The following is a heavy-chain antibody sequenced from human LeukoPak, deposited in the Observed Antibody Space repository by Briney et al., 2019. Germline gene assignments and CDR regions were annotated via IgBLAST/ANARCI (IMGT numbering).Heavy chain of an antibody. CDR1: GFTFSSSA. CDR2: ISGSGGST. V-gene: IGHV3-23*01. D-gene: IGHD1-26*01. CDR3: AKDGGIVARLADY. J-gene: IGHJ4*02. Sequence: PGGSLRLSCAASGFTFSSSAMSWVRQAPGKGLEWVSAISGSGGSTYYADSVKGRFTISRGNSRNTLYLQMNSLRAEDTAVYFCAKDGGIVARLADYWGQGTLVTVSS.